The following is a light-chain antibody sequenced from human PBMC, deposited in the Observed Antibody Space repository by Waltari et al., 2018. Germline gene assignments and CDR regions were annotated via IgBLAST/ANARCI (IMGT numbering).Light chain of an antibody. CDR3: QQYKSYPPT. CDR1: QSISTW. V-gene: IGKV1-5*03. CDR2: KAS. Sequence: DNQMTPSPSTLSASVGDRVTITCRTSQSISTWLAWYQQKPGKAPKLLIYKASSLENEVPSRFSGSGSGTEFTLTISSLQPDDFATFYCQQYKSYPPTFGGGTKVDIK. J-gene: IGKJ4*01.